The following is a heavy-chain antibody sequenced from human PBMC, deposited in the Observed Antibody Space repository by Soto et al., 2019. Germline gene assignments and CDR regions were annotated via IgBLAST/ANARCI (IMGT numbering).Heavy chain of an antibody. Sequence: GGSLRLSCAASEFSFRSYYMNWVRQAPGRGLEWVSSISPSSSFLNYADSVKGRFTISRDNAKNSVYLQMNSLRVEDTAVYYCARVGTHYGSGSPYYSDYWGQGTLVTVSS. V-gene: IGHV3-21*06. CDR2: ISPSSSFL. J-gene: IGHJ4*02. CDR3: ARVGTHYGSGSPYYSDY. D-gene: IGHD3-10*01. CDR1: EFSFRSYY.